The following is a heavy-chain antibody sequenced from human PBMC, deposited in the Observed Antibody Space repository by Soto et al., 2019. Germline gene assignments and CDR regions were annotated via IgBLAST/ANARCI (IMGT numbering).Heavy chain of an antibody. CDR3: GRAFAGYGSVDY. J-gene: IGHJ4*02. D-gene: IGHD5-12*01. CDR1: GFIFSNYW. CDR2: INGAANSV. Sequence: EVHLAESGGGLVQPGGSLRLSCAASGFIFSNYWMHWVRQAPGKGLMWVSRINGAANSVAYADSVTGRFTIFRDNAKNTLYLQIDGLRADDNAVYYCGRAFAGYGSVDYWGQGTLVTVSS. V-gene: IGHV3-74*01.